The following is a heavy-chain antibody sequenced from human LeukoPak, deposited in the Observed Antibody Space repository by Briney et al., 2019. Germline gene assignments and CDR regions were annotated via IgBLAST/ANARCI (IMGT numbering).Heavy chain of an antibody. CDR2: IYYSGST. D-gene: IGHD5-12*01. J-gene: IGHJ5*02. CDR1: GGSISSSSYY. V-gene: IGHV4-39*01. CDR3: ARPGGVVAPFDP. Sequence: SETLSLTXTVSGGSISSSSYYWGWIRQPPGKGLEWIGSIYYSGSTYYNPSLKSRVTISVDTSKNQFSLKLSSVTAADTAVYYCARPGGVVAPFDPWGQGTLVTVSS.